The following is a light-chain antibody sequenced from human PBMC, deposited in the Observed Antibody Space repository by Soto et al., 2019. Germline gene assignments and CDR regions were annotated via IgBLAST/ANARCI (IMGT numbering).Light chain of an antibody. CDR2: GDS. J-gene: IGKJ1*01. V-gene: IGKV3-20*01. Sequence: EIVLTQSPDTLSLSPGETATLSCRASQSVSSSHLAWYQQKVGQAPRLLIYGDSRRATGIPDRFSGSGSGTDFNLIINRLDPEDFAVYYCQYYGTSTGTFGQGTKVDIK. CDR3: QYYGTSTGT. CDR1: QSVSSSH.